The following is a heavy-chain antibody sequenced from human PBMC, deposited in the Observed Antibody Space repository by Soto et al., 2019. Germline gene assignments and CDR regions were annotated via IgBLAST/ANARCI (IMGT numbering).Heavy chain of an antibody. Sequence: EVQLVESGGGWVQPGGSLRLSCAASGFTFTRYAMHWVRQSPGKGLEYVSAISGNGGSTYYANSVKGRFTISRDNSKNTLYLQMGSLRAEDMAVYYCARQWLDSYYFDYWGQGTLVTVSS. D-gene: IGHD6-19*01. CDR2: ISGNGGST. J-gene: IGHJ4*02. V-gene: IGHV3-64*01. CDR1: GFTFTRYA. CDR3: ARQWLDSYYFDY.